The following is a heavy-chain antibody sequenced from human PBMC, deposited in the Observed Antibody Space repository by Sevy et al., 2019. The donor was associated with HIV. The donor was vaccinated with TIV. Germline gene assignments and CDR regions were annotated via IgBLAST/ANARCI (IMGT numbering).Heavy chain of an antibody. Sequence: VGSLRLSCAASGFTFSSYAMSWVRQAPGKGLEWVSAISCSGGSTYYADSVKGRFTISRDNSKNTLYLQMNSLRAEDTAVYYCAKDHGTVGATSDYWGQGTLVTVSS. CDR1: GFTFSSYA. CDR2: ISCSGGST. V-gene: IGHV3-23*01. CDR3: AKDHGTVGATSDY. J-gene: IGHJ4*02. D-gene: IGHD1-26*01.